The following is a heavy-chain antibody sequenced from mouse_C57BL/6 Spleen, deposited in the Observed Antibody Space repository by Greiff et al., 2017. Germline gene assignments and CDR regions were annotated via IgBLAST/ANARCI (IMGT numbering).Heavy chain of an antibody. CDR1: GYSITSGYY. CDR3: ARRGSSGWYFDD. Sequence: EVQLQQSGPGLVKPSQSLSLTCSVTGYSITSGYYWNWIRQFPGNKLEWMGFISYDGSNNYNPSLKNRISITRDTSKNQFFLKLNSVTTEDTATYYCARRGSSGWYFDDWGQGTTLTVSS. D-gene: IGHD3-2*02. V-gene: IGHV3-6*01. CDR2: ISYDGSN. J-gene: IGHJ2*01.